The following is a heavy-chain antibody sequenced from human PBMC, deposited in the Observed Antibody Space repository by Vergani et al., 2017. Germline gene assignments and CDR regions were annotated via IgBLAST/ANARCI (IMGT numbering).Heavy chain of an antibody. J-gene: IGHJ6*03. Sequence: QLQLQESGSGLVKPSQTLSLTCAVSGDSITNGGFSWNWLRHPPGKGPEWIGYIFPSGNSDYNPSLKNRVSISLDKSKNQFSLWVNSVTAADTAVYFCARASLRALVGYYYYMDVWGKGKTVVVSS. CDR3: ARASLRALVGYYYYMDV. CDR1: GDSITNGGFS. CDR2: IFPSGNS. D-gene: IGHD3-16*02. V-gene: IGHV4-30-2*01.